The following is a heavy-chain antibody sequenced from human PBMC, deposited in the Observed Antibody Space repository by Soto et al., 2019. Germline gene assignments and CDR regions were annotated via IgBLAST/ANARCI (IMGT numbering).Heavy chain of an antibody. CDR2: IIPIFGTA. CDR1: GGTFSSYA. J-gene: IGHJ4*02. Sequence: SVKVSCKASGGTFSSYAISWVRQAPGQGLEWMGGIIPIFGTANYAQKFQGRVTITADKSTSTAYMELSSLRSEDTAVYYCASPAVHFTYYVILTAPSPFDYWGQGTLVTVSS. V-gene: IGHV1-69*06. D-gene: IGHD3-9*01. CDR3: ASPAVHFTYYVILTAPSPFDY.